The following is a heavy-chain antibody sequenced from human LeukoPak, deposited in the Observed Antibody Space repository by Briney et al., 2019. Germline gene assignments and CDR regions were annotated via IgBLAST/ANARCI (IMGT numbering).Heavy chain of an antibody. CDR2: IIPILGIA. J-gene: IGHJ5*02. CDR3: ARDRPYCSSTSCYGRWFDP. V-gene: IGHV1-69*04. CDR1: GGTFSSYA. D-gene: IGHD2-2*01. Sequence: ASVKVSCKASGGTFSSYAISWVRQAPGQGLEWMGRIIPILGIANYAQKFQGRVTITADKSTSTAYMELSSLRSEDTAVYYCARDRPYCSSTSCYGRWFDPWGQGTLVTVSS.